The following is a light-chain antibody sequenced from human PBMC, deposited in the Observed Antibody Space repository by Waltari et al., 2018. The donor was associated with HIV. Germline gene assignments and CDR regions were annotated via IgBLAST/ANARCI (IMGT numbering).Light chain of an antibody. J-gene: IGKJ1*01. CDR1: QNIGSY. Sequence: DIQMTQSQPSLTASVGDRVTITCRASQNIGSYLHWYQLRPGQAPNVLIYVSTNLQTGVPSRFSGRGSGTDFALTITDLQPEDFVFYFCQQSYSKPRTFGQGTK. CDR2: VST. CDR3: QQSYSKPRT. V-gene: IGKV1-39*01.